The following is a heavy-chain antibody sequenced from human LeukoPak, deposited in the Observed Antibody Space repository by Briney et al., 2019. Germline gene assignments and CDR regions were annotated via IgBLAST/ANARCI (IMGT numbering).Heavy chain of an antibody. CDR1: GGSISSYY. CDR2: IHNSGST. V-gene: IGHV4-59*08. CDR3: ARFHRTSGWYYFDH. J-gene: IGHJ4*02. Sequence: SETLSLTCTVSGGSISSYYWSWLRQSPGKGLEWIGYIHNSGSTKYNPSLKSRVTISIDTSKNQFSMKLRSVTAADTAVYYCARFHRTSGWYYFDHWGQGTLVTVSS. D-gene: IGHD6-19*01.